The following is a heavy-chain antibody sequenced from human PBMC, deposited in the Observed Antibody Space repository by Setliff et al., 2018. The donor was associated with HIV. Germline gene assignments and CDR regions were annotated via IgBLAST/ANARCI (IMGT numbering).Heavy chain of an antibody. Sequence: PGGSLRLSCAASGFTFSNYEMNWVRQAPGKGLEWVSYISSSGTTIYYADSVKGRFTISRDNAKNSLYLQMNSLRAEDTAVYYCARPNYYFAMDVWGQGTTVTVSS. CDR2: ISSSGTTI. CDR1: GFTFSNYE. V-gene: IGHV3-48*03. CDR3: ARPNYYFAMDV. J-gene: IGHJ6*02.